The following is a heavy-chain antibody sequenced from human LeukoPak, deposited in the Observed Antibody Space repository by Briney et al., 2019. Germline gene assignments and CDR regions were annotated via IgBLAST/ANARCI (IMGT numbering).Heavy chain of an antibody. CDR1: GFTFSSYS. CDR3: ARNGDYDFWSGYYNNWFDP. J-gene: IGHJ5*02. CDR2: ISSSSSYI. Sequence: PGGSLRLSCAASGFTFSSYSMNWARQAPGKGLEWVSSISSSSSYIYYADSVKGRFTISRDNAKNSLYLQMNSLRAEDTAVYYCARNGDYDFWSGYYNNWFDPWGQGTLVTVSS. D-gene: IGHD3-3*01. V-gene: IGHV3-21*01.